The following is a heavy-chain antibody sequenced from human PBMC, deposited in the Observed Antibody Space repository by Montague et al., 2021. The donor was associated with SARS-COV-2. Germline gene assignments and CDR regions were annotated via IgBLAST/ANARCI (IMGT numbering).Heavy chain of an antibody. V-gene: IGHV4-34*01. CDR2: INYRGTS. Sequence: SETLSLTCAVYGGSFSDNYWSWIRKPPGKGLEWIGEINYRGTSNYNPSLKSRVSISLDTSKNQFSLYLGSVTAADTAVYYCARGRQHFNIIVVVMTGGEYYFDYWGQGTLVTVSS. D-gene: IGHD3-22*01. CDR3: ARGRQHFNIIVVVMTGGEYYFDY. CDR1: GGSFSDNY. J-gene: IGHJ4*02.